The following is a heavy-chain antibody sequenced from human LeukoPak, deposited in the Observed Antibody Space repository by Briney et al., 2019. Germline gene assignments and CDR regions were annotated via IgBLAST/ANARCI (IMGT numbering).Heavy chain of an antibody. CDR2: IYYNGKT. CDR1: SASINSYY. Sequence: SETLSLTCTVLSASINSYYWSWIRQPPGKGLEWIGHIYYNGKTNYNPSLKSRVTISVDTSKNQFSLKLSSVTASDTAVYYCARQEPRWHLVAGTTFYWYLDLWGRGTLVTVPS. V-gene: IGHV4-59*08. D-gene: IGHD1-1*01. CDR3: ARQEPRWHLVAGTTFYWYLDL. J-gene: IGHJ2*01.